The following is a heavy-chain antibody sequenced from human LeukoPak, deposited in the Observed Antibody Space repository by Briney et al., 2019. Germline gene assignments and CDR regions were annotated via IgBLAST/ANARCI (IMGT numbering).Heavy chain of an antibody. CDR3: AVKPTVTTSGAFDI. V-gene: IGHV3-21*01. J-gene: IGHJ3*02. CDR1: GFTFSSYS. CDR2: ISSGTSYI. D-gene: IGHD4-17*01. Sequence: PGGSLRLSCAASGFTFSSYSMNWVRQAPGKGLEWVSSISSGTSYIYYADSVKGRFTISRDNAKNSLYLQMNSLRAEDTAVYYCAVKPTVTTSGAFDIWGQGTMVTVSS.